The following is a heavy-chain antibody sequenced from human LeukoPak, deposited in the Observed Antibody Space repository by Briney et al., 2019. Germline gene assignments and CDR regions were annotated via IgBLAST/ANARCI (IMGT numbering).Heavy chain of an antibody. J-gene: IGHJ3*02. D-gene: IGHD3-16*01. Sequence: SETLSLTCAVYGGSFSGYYWSWIRQPPGKGLEWIGEINHSGSTNYNPSLKSRVTISVDTSKNQFSLKLSSVTAADTAVYYCARGLRWASGLPSIWGQGTMVTVSS. CDR2: INHSGST. V-gene: IGHV4-34*01. CDR3: ARGLRWASGLPSI. CDR1: GGSFSGYY.